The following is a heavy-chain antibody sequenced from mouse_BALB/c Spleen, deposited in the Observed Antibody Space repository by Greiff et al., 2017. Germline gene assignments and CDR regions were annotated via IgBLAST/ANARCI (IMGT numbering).Heavy chain of an antibody. D-gene: IGHD2-2*01. CDR1: GFNIKDYY. V-gene: IGHV14-4*02. CDR2: IDPENGDT. CDR3: NACGYDGAY. J-gene: IGHJ3*01. Sequence: VQLQQSGAELVRSGASVKLSCTASGFNIKDYYMHWVKQRPEQGLEWIGWIDPENGDTEYAPKFQGKATMTADTSSNTAYLQLSSLTSEDTAVYYCNACGYDGAYWGQGTLVTVSA.